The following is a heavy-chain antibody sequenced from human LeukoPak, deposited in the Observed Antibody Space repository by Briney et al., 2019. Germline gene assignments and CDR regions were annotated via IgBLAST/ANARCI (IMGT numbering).Heavy chain of an antibody. CDR2: IYYSGST. J-gene: IGHJ6*02. D-gene: IGHD2-2*01. CDR1: GFSISSYY. CDR3: ARVGGVVVPAAIPPYYYGMDV. V-gene: IGHV4-59*01. Sequence: SETLSLTCTVSGFSISSYYWSWIRQPPGKGLEWIGYIYYSGSTNYNPSLKSRVTISVDTSKNQFSLKLSSVTAADTAVYYCARVGGVVVPAAIPPYYYGMDVWGQGTTVTVSS.